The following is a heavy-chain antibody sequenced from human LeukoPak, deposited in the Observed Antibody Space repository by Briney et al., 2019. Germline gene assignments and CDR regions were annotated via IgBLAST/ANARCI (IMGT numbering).Heavy chain of an antibody. CDR3: ARILDYDILTGYTYYFDY. V-gene: IGHV5-51*01. J-gene: IGHJ4*02. Sequence: GESLKISCKGSGYSFISYWIGWVRQMPGKGLEWMGIIYPDDSDTRYSPSFQGQVTISADKSIRNAYLQWSSLKASDTAMYYCARILDYDILTGYTYYFDYWGQGTLVTVSS. D-gene: IGHD3-9*01. CDR2: IYPDDSDT. CDR1: GYSFISYW.